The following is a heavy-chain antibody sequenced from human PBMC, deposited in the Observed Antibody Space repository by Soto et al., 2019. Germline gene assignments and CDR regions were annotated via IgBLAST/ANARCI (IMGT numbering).Heavy chain of an antibody. J-gene: IGHJ6*02. Sequence: SETLSLTCTVAGGSISSYYWSWIRQPPGKGLEWIGYIYYSGSTYYNPSLKSRVTISVDTSKNQFSLKLSSVTAADTAVYYCARVVLVPAAILSYYYYGMDVWGQGTTVTV. CDR3: ARVVLVPAAILSYYYYGMDV. CDR1: GGSISSYY. V-gene: IGHV4-59*08. CDR2: IYYSGST. D-gene: IGHD2-2*01.